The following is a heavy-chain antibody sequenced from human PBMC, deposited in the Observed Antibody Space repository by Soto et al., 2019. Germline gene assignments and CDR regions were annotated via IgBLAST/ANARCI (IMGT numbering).Heavy chain of an antibody. J-gene: IGHJ4*02. CDR1: GYTFTSYY. CDR2: INPSGGST. CDR3: ARVGGYSYGGVDY. D-gene: IGHD5-18*01. Sequence: QVQLVQSGAEVKKPGASVKVSCKASGYTFTSYYMHWVRQAPGQGLEWMGIINPSGGSTTYAQKFRXRXXIARDKSTITVYMERSSLRSEGPAVYYCARVGGYSYGGVDYWGQGTRVTVSS. V-gene: IGHV1-46*01.